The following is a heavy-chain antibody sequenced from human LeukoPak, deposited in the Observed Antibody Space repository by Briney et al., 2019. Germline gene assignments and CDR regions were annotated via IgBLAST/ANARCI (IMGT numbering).Heavy chain of an antibody. CDR3: AKGHSNYYYYYLDV. J-gene: IGHJ6*03. V-gene: IGHV3-30*02. CDR2: IRYDGNNK. D-gene: IGHD4-11*01. Sequence: GGSLRLSCAAPGFTFSSYGMHWVRQAPGKGLGWVAFIRYDGNNKYYADSVKGRFTISRDNSKNTLYLQMNSLRAEDTAVYYCAKGHSNYYYYYLDVWGKGTTVTVSS. CDR1: GFTFSSYG.